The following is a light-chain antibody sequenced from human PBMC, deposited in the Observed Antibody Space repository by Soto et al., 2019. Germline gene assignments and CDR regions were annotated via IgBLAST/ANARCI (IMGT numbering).Light chain of an antibody. Sequence: IPMTPSPSSLSTSVVDSVTITCRASQGIRNDLGWYQQKAGKAPKRLIYAASSLQSGVPSRFRGSGSRAEFTLTISGLQPEDFATYYCLQHNSYPITFGQGTRLEIK. V-gene: IGKV1-17*01. J-gene: IGKJ5*01. CDR1: QGIRND. CDR2: AAS. CDR3: LQHNSYPIT.